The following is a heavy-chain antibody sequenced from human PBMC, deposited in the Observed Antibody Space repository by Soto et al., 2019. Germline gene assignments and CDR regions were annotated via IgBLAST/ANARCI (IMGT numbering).Heavy chain of an antibody. CDR1: GGSISSGGYS. V-gene: IGHV4-30-2*01. D-gene: IGHD3-3*01. CDR3: ARGPPFGR. J-gene: IGHJ4*02. CDR2: IYHSGST. Sequence: SETLSLTCAVSGGSISSGGYSWSWIRQPPGKGLEWIGYIYHSGSTYYNPSLKSRVTISVDRSKNQFSLKLCSVTAADTAVYYCARGPPFGRWGRGTLVTVSS.